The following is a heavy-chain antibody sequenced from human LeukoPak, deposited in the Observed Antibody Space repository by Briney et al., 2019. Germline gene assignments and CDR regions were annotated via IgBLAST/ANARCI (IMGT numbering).Heavy chain of an antibody. Sequence: SQTLPLTCAISGDSVSSNSAAWNWIRQSPSRGLEWLGRTYYRSKWYNDYAVSVKSRITINPDTSKNQFSLQLNSVTPEDTAVYYCAREEGATRGYYYGMDVWGQGTTVTVSS. V-gene: IGHV6-1*01. J-gene: IGHJ6*02. D-gene: IGHD1-26*01. CDR3: AREEGATRGYYYGMDV. CDR2: TYYRSKWYN. CDR1: GDSVSSNSAA.